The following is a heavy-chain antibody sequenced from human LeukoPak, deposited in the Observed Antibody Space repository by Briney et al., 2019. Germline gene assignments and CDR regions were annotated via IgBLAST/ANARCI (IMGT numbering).Heavy chain of an antibody. CDR2: IIPIFGTA. CDR1: GYTLTELS. D-gene: IGHD3-3*01. V-gene: IGHV1-69*13. Sequence: SVKVSCKVSGYTLTELSMHWVRQAPGQGLEWMGGIIPIFGTANYAQKFQGRVTITADESTSTAYMELSSLRSEDTAVYYCARDMDRGAYYDFWSGYLGMDVWGQGTTVTVSS. CDR3: ARDMDRGAYYDFWSGYLGMDV. J-gene: IGHJ6*02.